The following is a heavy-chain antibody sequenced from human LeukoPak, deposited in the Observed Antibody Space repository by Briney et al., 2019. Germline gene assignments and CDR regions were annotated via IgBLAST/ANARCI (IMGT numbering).Heavy chain of an antibody. CDR2: INPSSGGT. CDR1: GYTFTGYY. Sequence: ASVKVSCKASGYTFTGYYMHWVRQAPGQGLEWMGWINPSSGGTKYAQNFQGRVAMTRDTSISTAYMELSSLRSDDTAVYYCARDGSGSAFDIWGQGTVVTVSS. V-gene: IGHV1-2*02. J-gene: IGHJ3*02. D-gene: IGHD6-19*01. CDR3: ARDGSGSAFDI.